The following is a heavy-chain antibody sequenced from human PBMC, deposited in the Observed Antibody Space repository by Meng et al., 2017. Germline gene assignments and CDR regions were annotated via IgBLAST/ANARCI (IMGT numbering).Heavy chain of an antibody. V-gene: IGHV1-18*04. J-gene: IGHJ4*02. CDR2: ISAYNGNT. Sequence: ASAQVSCKASGYTFTSYYMHWVRQAPGQGLEWMGWISAYNGNTNYAQKLQGRVTMTTDTSTSTAYMELMSLRSDDTAVYYCATWNDRGGFGGYFDYWGQGTLVTVSS. CDR1: GYTFTSYY. CDR3: ATWNDRGGFGGYFDY. D-gene: IGHD3-10*02.